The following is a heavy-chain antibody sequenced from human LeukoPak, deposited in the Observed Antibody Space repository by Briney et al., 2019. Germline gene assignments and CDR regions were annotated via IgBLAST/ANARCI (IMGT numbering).Heavy chain of an antibody. D-gene: IGHD6-19*01. CDR2: INPNSGGT. V-gene: IGHV1-2*02. CDR1: GYTFASYY. Sequence: ASVTVSFKASGYTFASYYIHWVRQAPGQGLEWIGWINPNSGGTDYAQKFQGRVTMTRDPSISTAYMELSRLTSDDTTVYFCAKDAGTSGWFDAWGQGTLVTVSS. CDR3: AKDAGTSGWFDA. J-gene: IGHJ5*02.